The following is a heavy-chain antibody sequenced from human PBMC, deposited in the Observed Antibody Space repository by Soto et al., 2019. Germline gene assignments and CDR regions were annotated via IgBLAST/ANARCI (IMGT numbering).Heavy chain of an antibody. CDR1: GGTFNTYA. D-gene: IGHD3-10*02. CDR3: AREVHVHTPAFGY. J-gene: IGHJ4*02. V-gene: IGHV1-69*19. CDR2: ISPMFGAA. Sequence: QVQLVQSGAEMKKPGSSVKVSCQSSGGTFNTYAMNWVRQAPGQGPEWMGDISPMFGAANYAPKFQGRVTITADESTGTSYRQLSSLTSDDTALYFCAREVHVHTPAFGYWGQGTLVTVS.